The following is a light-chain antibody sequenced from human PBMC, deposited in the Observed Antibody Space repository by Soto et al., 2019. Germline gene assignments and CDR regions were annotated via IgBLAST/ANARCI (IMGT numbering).Light chain of an antibody. V-gene: IGKV3-20*01. CDR3: QHYGGSMHS. Sequence: EIGLTQSPGTLSLSLGERATLSCRASQSVTSSYLAWYQQKPGQAPRLRIYGASTRATGIPDRFSGSGYGTDFTLTVTRLEPEEFAVYYCQHYGGSMHSFGQGTKLEIK. J-gene: IGKJ2*03. CDR1: QSVTSSY. CDR2: GAS.